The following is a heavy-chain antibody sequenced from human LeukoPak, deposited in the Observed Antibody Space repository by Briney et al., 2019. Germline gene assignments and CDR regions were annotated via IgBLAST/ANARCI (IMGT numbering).Heavy chain of an antibody. D-gene: IGHD3-9*01. CDR1: GYTFTGYY. Sequence: ASVKVSCKASGYTFTGYYMHWVRQAPGQGLEWLGWVSIYNDNTNYAREFQDRITMTTDISTSTAYMELKSPTSDDTAVYFCARTGHYQFDSWGQGTLVTVSS. CDR2: VSIYNDNT. CDR3: ARTGHYQFDS. V-gene: IGHV1-18*04. J-gene: IGHJ4*02.